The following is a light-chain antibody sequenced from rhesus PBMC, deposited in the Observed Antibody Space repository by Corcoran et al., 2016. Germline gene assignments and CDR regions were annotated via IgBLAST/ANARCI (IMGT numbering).Light chain of an antibody. CDR2: YAS. Sequence: EIVLTQSPAFRSVTLKEKVTITCQASQSIGSSLQWYKKKPDQSPKPLIKYASQSNSGVPSRFRGSGSGTDFTLPINRLEAEDAATYSCQQSSSFPFTFGPGTKLDIK. CDR1: QSIGSS. V-gene: IGKV6-55*01. J-gene: IGKJ3*01. CDR3: QQSSSFPFT.